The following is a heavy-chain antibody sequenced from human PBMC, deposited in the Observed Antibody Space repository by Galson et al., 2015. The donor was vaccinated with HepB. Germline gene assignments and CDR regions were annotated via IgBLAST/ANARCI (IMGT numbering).Heavy chain of an antibody. CDR1: GYTFTSYA. CDR2: INTGFSNT. CDR3: ARGGDYPYFDS. D-gene: IGHD4-17*01. Sequence: SVKVSCKASGYTFTSYAVHWVRQAPGQRLEWMGWINTGFSNTKYSQNFQGRVTITRDTSASTVYMDLSGLRPDETAIYYCARGGDYPYFDSWGQGTLVTVSS. V-gene: IGHV1-3*04. J-gene: IGHJ4*02.